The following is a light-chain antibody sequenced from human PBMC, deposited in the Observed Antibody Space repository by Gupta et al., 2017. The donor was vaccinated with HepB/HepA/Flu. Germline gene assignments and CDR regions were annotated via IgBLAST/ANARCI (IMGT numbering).Light chain of an antibody. J-gene: IGKJ1*01. CDR1: QSLVYSDGNTY. CDR2: KVS. Sequence: DVAMTQSPLSLPVTLGQPASISCRSSQSLVYSDGNTYLNWFQQRPSQSPKRLIYKVSNRDSGVGDTFSGSGGGSDFKLKITRGEAEDVGVYYCMQGTHGHHTPTFGQGTKVEIK. V-gene: IGKV2-30*01. CDR3: MQGTHGHHTPT.